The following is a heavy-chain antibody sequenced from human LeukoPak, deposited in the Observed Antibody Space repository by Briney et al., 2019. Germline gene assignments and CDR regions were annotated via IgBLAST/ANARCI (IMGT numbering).Heavy chain of an antibody. D-gene: IGHD3-16*01. CDR1: GYTFTGYY. CDR2: INPNSGGT. Sequence: ASVKVSCKTSGYTFTGYYMHWLRQAPGQGLEWMGRINPNSGGTYYARKFQGRVTMTRDTSISTSYMELTILKSDDTAVYYCAAGVLRGGGNWFDPWGEGTLVTVSS. J-gene: IGHJ5*02. V-gene: IGHV1-2*06. CDR3: AAGVLRGGGNWFDP.